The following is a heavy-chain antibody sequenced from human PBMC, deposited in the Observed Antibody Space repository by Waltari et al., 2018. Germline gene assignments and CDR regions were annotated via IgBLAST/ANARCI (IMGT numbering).Heavy chain of an antibody. J-gene: IGHJ6*03. V-gene: IGHV3-43D*03. CDR2: ISWDGGST. CDR3: AKEEKFNYYMDV. CDR1: GFTFDDYA. Sequence: EVQLVESGGVVVQPGGSLRLSCAASGFTFDDYAMHWVRQAPGKGLEWVSLISWDGGSTYYADSVKGRFTISRDNSKNSLYLQMNSLRAEDTALYYCAKEEKFNYYMDVWGKGTTVTVSS.